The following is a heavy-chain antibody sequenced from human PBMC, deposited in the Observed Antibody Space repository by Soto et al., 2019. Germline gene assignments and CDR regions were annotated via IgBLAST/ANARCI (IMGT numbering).Heavy chain of an antibody. D-gene: IGHD3-16*01. CDR2: ISYDGSNK. Sequence: PGGSLRLSCAASGFTFSSYGMHWVRQAPGKGLEWVAVISYDGSNKYYADSVKGRFTISRDNSKNTLYLQMNSLRAEDTAVYYCAKDHGSKFPLGYWGQGTLVTVSS. CDR3: AKDHGSKFPLGY. CDR1: GFTFSSYG. V-gene: IGHV3-30*18. J-gene: IGHJ4*02.